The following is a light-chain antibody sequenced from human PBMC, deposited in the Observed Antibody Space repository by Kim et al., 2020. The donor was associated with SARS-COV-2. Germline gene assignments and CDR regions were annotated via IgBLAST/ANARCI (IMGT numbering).Light chain of an antibody. J-gene: IGKJ4*01. Sequence: LSPGDRATLPCRASQSVGSFLAWYQQKPGQSPRLLIYDASIRATGIPVRFSGSGSGADFTLTISRLEPEDFAVYYCQQRINWPLTFGGGTKVDIK. V-gene: IGKV3-11*01. CDR2: DAS. CDR3: QQRINWPLT. CDR1: QSVGSF.